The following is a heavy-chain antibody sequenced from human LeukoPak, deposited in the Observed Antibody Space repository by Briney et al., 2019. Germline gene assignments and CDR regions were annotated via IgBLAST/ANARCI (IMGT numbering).Heavy chain of an antibody. D-gene: IGHD3-10*01. CDR1: GFTFSDYY. CDR3: ARDEYYGSGSYHKYFRH. Sequence: PGGSLRLSCAASGFTFSDYYMSWVRQAPGKGLEWVSYISSSGSTIYYADSVKGRFTISRDNAKNSLYLQMNSLRAEDTAVYYCARDEYYGSGSYHKYFRHWGQGTLVTVSS. V-gene: IGHV3-11*01. J-gene: IGHJ1*01. CDR2: ISSSGSTI.